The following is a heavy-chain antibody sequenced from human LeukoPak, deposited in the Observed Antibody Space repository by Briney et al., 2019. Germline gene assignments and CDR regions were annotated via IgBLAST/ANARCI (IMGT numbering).Heavy chain of an antibody. J-gene: IGHJ4*02. CDR2: ISSSSSYI. Sequence: PGGSLRLSCAASGFTFSSYSMNWVRQAPGKGLEWVSSISSSSSYIYYADSVKGRFTISRDNSKNTLYLQMNSLRAEDTAVYYCAKKQGGATIIPTEFDYWGQGTLVTVSS. V-gene: IGHV3-21*04. CDR3: AKKQGGATIIPTEFDY. D-gene: IGHD5-12*01. CDR1: GFTFSSYS.